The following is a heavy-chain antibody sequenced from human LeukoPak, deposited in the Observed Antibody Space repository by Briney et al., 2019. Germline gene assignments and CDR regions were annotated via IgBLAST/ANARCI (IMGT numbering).Heavy chain of an antibody. D-gene: IGHD3-3*01. V-gene: IGHV3-11*01. Sequence: GGSLRLSCAASGFTFSDYYMSRIRQAPGKGLEWVSYISSSGSTIYYADSVKGRFTISRDNAKNSLYLQMNSLRAEDTAVYYCARDFWSGSSTWFYPWGQGTLVTVSS. CDR2: ISSSGSTI. J-gene: IGHJ5*02. CDR1: GFTFSDYY. CDR3: ARDFWSGSSTWFYP.